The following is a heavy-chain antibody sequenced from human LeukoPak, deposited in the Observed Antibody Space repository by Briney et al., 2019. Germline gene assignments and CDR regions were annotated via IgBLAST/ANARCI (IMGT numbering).Heavy chain of an antibody. CDR3: ARGGYYDFWSGYYRANDYYYYYGMDV. Sequence: ASVKVSCKASGYTFTSYDINWVRQAPGQGLEWMGIINPSGGSTSYAQKFQGRVTMTRDTSTSTVYMELSSLRSEDTAVYYCARGGYYDFWSGYYRANDYYYYYGMDVWGQGTTVTVSS. J-gene: IGHJ6*02. V-gene: IGHV1-46*01. CDR2: INPSGGST. D-gene: IGHD3-3*01. CDR1: GYTFTSYD.